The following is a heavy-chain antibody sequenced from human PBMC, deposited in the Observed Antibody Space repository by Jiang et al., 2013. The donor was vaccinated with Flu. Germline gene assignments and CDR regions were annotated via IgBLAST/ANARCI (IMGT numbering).Heavy chain of an antibody. J-gene: IGHJ5*01. Sequence: GPGLVKPSETLSLTCTVSGGSISSSSYYWGWIRQPPGKGLEWIGSIYYSGSTYYNPSLKSRVTISVDTSKNQFSLKLSSVTAADTAVYYCARHGGYSSSWYDSWGQGTLVTVSS. CDR1: GGSISSSSYY. CDR3: ARHGGYSSSWYDS. V-gene: IGHV4-39*01. CDR2: IYYSGST. D-gene: IGHD6-19*01.